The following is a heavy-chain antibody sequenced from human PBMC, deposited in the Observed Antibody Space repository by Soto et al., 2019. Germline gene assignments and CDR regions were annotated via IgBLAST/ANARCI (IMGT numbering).Heavy chain of an antibody. CDR2: ISGSGGST. CDR3: AKAGIAARRGLNWFDP. V-gene: IGHV3-23*01. D-gene: IGHD6-6*01. J-gene: IGHJ5*02. CDR1: GFTFSSYA. Sequence: EVQLLESGGGLVQPGGSLRLSCAASGFTFSSYAMSWVRQAPGKGLEWVSAISGSGGSTYYADSVKGRFTISRDNSKNTLYLQMNSLRAEDTAVYYCAKAGIAARRGLNWFDPWGQGTLVTVSS.